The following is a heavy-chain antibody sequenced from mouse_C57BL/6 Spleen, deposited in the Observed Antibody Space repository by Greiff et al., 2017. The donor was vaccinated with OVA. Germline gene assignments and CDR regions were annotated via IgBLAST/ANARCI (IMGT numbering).Heavy chain of an antibody. V-gene: IGHV1-64*01. CDR2: IHPNSGST. Sequence: QVQLQQPGAELVKPGASVKLSCKASGYTFTSYWMHWVKQRPGQGLEWIGMIHPNSGSTNYNEKFKSKATLTVDKSSSTAYMQLSSLTSEDSAVYYCARRGSEGYGSSPYYFDYWGQGTTLTVSS. J-gene: IGHJ2*01. CDR3: ARRGSEGYGSSPYYFDY. D-gene: IGHD1-1*01. CDR1: GYTFTSYW.